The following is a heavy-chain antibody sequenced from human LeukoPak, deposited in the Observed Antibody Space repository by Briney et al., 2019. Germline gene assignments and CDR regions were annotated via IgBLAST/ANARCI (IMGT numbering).Heavy chain of an antibody. V-gene: IGHV3-13*01. Sequence: GGSLRLSCVASGFTLSSHDVHWVRQVPGKGLEWISAINVTGNTYYSDSVKGRFSVSRDNAKNSVHLQMTSLRAGDTAVYHCAREPDVYGSWYFDLWGRGTQVTVSS. J-gene: IGHJ2*01. CDR3: AREPDVYGSWYFDL. CDR1: GFTLSSHD. CDR2: INVTGNT. D-gene: IGHD2-8*01.